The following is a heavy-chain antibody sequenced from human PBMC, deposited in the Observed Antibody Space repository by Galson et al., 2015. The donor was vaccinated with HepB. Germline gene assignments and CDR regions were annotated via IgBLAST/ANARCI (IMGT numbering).Heavy chain of an antibody. Sequence: QSGAEVKKPGESLKISCKGSGYSFTSYWIGWVRQMSGKGLEWMGIIYPGDSDTRYSPSFQGQVTISADKSISTAYLQWSSLKASDTAMYYCARAYYYDSSGRNYFDYWGQGTLVTVSS. CDR2: IYPGDSDT. J-gene: IGHJ4*02. V-gene: IGHV5-51*01. D-gene: IGHD3-22*01. CDR3: ARAYYYDSSGRNYFDY. CDR1: GYSFTSYW.